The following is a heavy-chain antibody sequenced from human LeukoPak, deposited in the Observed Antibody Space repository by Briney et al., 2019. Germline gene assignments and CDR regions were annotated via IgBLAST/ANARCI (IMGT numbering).Heavy chain of an antibody. Sequence: PSETLSLTCAVYGGSFSGYYWSWIRQPPGKGLEWIGEINHSGSTNYNPSLKSRVTISVDTSKNQFSLKLSSVTAADTAVYYCARDQGNMDVWGKGTTVTISS. J-gene: IGHJ6*03. CDR3: ARDQGNMDV. CDR1: GGSFSGYY. V-gene: IGHV4-34*01. CDR2: INHSGST.